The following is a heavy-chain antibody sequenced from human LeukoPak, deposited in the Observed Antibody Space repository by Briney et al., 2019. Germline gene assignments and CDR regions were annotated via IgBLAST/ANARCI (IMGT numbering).Heavy chain of an antibody. CDR1: GGSFSGYY. V-gene: IGHV4-34*01. CDR3: ARGKRWSGYYDAKGYFDY. J-gene: IGHJ4*02. Sequence: PSETLSLTCAVDGGSFSGYYCSWVRQPPGKGLEWIGEINHSGSTNYNPSLKSRVTISVDTSKNQFSLKLSSVTAADTAVYYCARGKRWSGYYDAKGYFDYWGQGTLVTVSS. CDR2: INHSGST. D-gene: IGHD4/OR15-4a*01.